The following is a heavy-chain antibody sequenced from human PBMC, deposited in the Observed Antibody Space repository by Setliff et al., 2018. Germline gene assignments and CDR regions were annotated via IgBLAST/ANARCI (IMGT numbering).Heavy chain of an antibody. CDR2: IIHSGST. J-gene: IGHJ6*03. Sequence: SETLSLTCAVYGGSFSGYYWSWIRQPPGKRLEWIGEIIHSGSTNYNPSLKSRVTISVDTSKNQFSLKLSSVTAADTAVYYCASGYSYYYYYYYMDVWGKGTTVTVSS. CDR3: ASGYSYYYYYYYMDV. V-gene: IGHV4-34*12. CDR1: GGSFSGYY. D-gene: IGHD5-18*01.